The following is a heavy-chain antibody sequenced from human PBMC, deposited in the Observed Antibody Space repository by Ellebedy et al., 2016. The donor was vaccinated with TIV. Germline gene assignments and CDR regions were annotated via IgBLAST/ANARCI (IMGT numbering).Heavy chain of an antibody. CDR1: GYSFTSYW. CDR3: ARDIHGGYSGYRRDAFDI. Sequence: GESLKISCKGSGYSFTSYWIGWVRQMPGKGLEWMGIIYPGDSDTRYSPSFQGQVTISADKSISTAYLQWSSLKASDTAMYYCARDIHGGYSGYRRDAFDIWGQGTMVTVSS. V-gene: IGHV5-51*01. D-gene: IGHD5-12*01. J-gene: IGHJ3*02. CDR2: IYPGDSDT.